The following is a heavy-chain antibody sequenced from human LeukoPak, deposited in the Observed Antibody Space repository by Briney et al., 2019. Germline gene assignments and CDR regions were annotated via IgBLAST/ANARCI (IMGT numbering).Heavy chain of an antibody. CDR2: IVHGGST. J-gene: IGHJ4*02. CDR1: SGSFSGYY. Sequence: SETLSLTCGVYSGSFSGYYWNWIRQPPGKGLEWIGEIVHGGSTKYNPSLKSWVTISLDTSKNQFSLKLSSVTAADTAVYYRARGRSPVDWGQGTLVTVSS. D-gene: IGHD2-15*01. CDR3: ARGRSPVD. V-gene: IGHV4-34*01.